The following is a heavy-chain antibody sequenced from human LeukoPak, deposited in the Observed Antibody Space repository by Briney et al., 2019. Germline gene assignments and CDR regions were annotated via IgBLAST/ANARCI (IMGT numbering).Heavy chain of an antibody. V-gene: IGHV3-23*01. Sequence: GGSLRLSCAASGFAFSSDAMSWVRQAPGKGLEWVSLIRGDSSLTECADSVKGRFTISRDNSKNTLYMQMNSLRAEDTAVYYCAKGRLTSSTFDYWGQGTLVTVSS. D-gene: IGHD2-2*01. J-gene: IGHJ4*02. CDR3: AKGRLTSSTFDY. CDR1: GFAFSSDA. CDR2: IRGDSSLT.